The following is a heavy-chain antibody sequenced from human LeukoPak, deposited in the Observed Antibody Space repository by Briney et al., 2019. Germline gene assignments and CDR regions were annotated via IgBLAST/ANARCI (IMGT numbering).Heavy chain of an antibody. D-gene: IGHD1-7*01. V-gene: IGHV1-46*01. CDR2: IKPSGGST. Sequence: ASVKVSCKASGYTFTSYYIHWVRQAPGQGLEWMGIIKPSGGSTTYAQKFQGRVTMTRDTSISTAYMELRRLGSDDTAVYYCARGFAEEGTTTGAFDIWGHGTMVTVSS. CDR1: GYTFTSYY. J-gene: IGHJ3*02. CDR3: ARGFAEEGTTTGAFDI.